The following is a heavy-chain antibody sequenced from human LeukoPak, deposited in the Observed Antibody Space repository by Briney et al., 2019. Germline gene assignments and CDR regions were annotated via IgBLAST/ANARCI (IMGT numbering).Heavy chain of an antibody. Sequence: PGGSLRLSCAASGFTFSSYGMHWVRQAPGKGLEWVAVISYDGSNKYYADSVKGRFTISRDNSKNTLYLQMNSLRAEDTAVYYCAKDRDSSGYYYGSFDYWGQGTLVTVSS. CDR2: ISYDGSNK. V-gene: IGHV3-30*18. D-gene: IGHD3-22*01. J-gene: IGHJ4*02. CDR1: GFTFSSYG. CDR3: AKDRDSSGYYYGSFDY.